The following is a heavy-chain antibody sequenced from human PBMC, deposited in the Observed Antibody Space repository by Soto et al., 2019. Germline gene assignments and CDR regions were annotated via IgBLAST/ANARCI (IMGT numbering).Heavy chain of an antibody. D-gene: IGHD3-10*01. CDR2: ISGSGGST. J-gene: IGHJ4*02. CDR3: AKARTLWFGELRVDY. V-gene: IGHV3-23*01. Sequence: GGSLRLSCAASGFTFSSYAMSWVRQAPGKGLEWVSAISGSGGSTYYADSVNDRFTISRDNSKNTLYLQMNSLRAEDTAVYYCAKARTLWFGELRVDYWGQGTLVTVSS. CDR1: GFTFSSYA.